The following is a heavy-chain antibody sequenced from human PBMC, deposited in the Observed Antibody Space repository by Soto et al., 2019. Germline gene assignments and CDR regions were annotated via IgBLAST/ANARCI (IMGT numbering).Heavy chain of an antibody. CDR2: IRGSGAST. V-gene: IGHV3-23*01. CDR3: AKDLSGDGYYYFDY. J-gene: IGHJ4*02. D-gene: IGHD3-22*01. CDR1: GFTFSSYA. Sequence: VHLLESGGGLVQPGGSLRLSCAASGFTFSSYAMNWVRQAPGKGLEWVSGIRGSGASTYYADSVKGRFTISRDNSKNTVYLQMNSLRAEDTAVYYCAKDLSGDGYYYFDYWGRGTLVTVSS.